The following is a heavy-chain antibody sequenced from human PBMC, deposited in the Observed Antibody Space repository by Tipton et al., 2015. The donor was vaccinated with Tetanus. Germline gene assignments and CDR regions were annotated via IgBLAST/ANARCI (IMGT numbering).Heavy chain of an antibody. V-gene: IGHV4-59*11. CDR3: ARFSYDSGGFYSYFDY. CDR1: GGSISRLY. CDR2: AYYSGST. D-gene: IGHD3-22*01. Sequence: TLSLTCTVSGGSISRLYWSWSRQPPGKGLEWIGHAYYSGSTNYNPSLKSRVSISVDTSNDQFSLRLTSVTAADTAIYYCARFSYDSGGFYSYFDYWGRGTLVTVSS. J-gene: IGHJ4*02.